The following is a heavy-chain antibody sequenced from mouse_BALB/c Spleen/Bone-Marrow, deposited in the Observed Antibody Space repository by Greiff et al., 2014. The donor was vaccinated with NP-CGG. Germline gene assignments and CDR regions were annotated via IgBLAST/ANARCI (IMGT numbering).Heavy chain of an antibody. CDR1: GYIFSSYW. D-gene: IGHD2-1*01. Sequence: QVQLQQSGAELMKPGASVKISCKATGYIFSSYWIEWVKQRPGHGLEWIGEILPGSGSTNYNEKFKGKATFTADTSSNTAYTQLSSLTSEDSAVYYCARYGNYAMDYWGQGTSVTVSS. J-gene: IGHJ4*01. V-gene: IGHV1-9*01. CDR2: ILPGSGST. CDR3: ARYGNYAMDY.